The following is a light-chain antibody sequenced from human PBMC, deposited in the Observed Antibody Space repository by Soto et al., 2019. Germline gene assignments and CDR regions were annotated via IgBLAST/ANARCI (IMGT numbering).Light chain of an antibody. CDR2: GAS. J-gene: IGKJ3*01. CDR1: QSVSSSY. CDR3: QPYGSFLFT. V-gene: IGKV3-20*01. Sequence: EIVLTQSPGTLSLSPGERATLSCRASQSVSSSYLAWYQQKPGQAPRLLIYGASSRATGIPDRFSGSGSGTNFTLTTNCLEPQDFSVYCCQPYGSFLFTFGPGTNVDIK.